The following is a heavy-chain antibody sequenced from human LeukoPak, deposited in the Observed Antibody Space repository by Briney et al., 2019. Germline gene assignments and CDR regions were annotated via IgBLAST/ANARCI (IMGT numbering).Heavy chain of an antibody. D-gene: IGHD3-10*01. Sequence: GGSLRLSCAASGFTFSSYAMSWVRQAPGKGLEWVSAISGSGGSTYYADSVKGRFTISRDNSKNTLYLQMNSLRAEDTAVYYCAKAGRYDMVRGVIILRPNDYWGQGTLVTVSS. CDR3: AKAGRYDMVRGVIILRPNDY. V-gene: IGHV3-23*01. J-gene: IGHJ4*02. CDR2: ISGSGGST. CDR1: GFTFSSYA.